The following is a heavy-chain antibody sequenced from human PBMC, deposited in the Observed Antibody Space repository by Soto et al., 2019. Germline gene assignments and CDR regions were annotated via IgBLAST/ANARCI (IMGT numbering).Heavy chain of an antibody. CDR2: IYHSGGT. Sequence: PSETLSLTCAASGGSIRSCVYSWTWIRQPPGKGLEWIGYIYHSGGTNYSPSLKSRVTISVDTSKNQFSLKLSSVTAADTSVYYCARDFESMAFDIWGQGTMLTVS. CDR3: ARDFESMAFDI. CDR1: GGSIRSCVYS. D-gene: IGHD3-9*01. J-gene: IGHJ3*02. V-gene: IGHV4-30-2*01.